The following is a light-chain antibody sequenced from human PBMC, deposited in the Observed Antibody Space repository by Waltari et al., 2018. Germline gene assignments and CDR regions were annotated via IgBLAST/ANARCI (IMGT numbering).Light chain of an antibody. V-gene: IGKV3-15*01. CDR1: QSVGSN. CDR3: QQYYNWPRT. CDR2: GAS. Sequence: EIVMMQSPGTLFASPGESVILSCTASQSVGSNLAWYQQKPGQAPRLLIYGASTRATDVPGTFSGSGSGRVFTLTISSLQSEDFALYYCQQYYNWPRTFGQGTKVEIK. J-gene: IGKJ1*01.